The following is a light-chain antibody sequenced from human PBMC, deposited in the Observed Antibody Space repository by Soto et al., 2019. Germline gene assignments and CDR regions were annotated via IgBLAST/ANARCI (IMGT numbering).Light chain of an antibody. CDR1: QSVGSD. CDR2: GAY. V-gene: IGKV3-15*01. CDR3: QQRYNWPWT. J-gene: IGKJ1*01. Sequence: EIVLTQSPAILCVSPGDRGTVSCMASQSVGSDLAWYQQKPGRSPRLLIYGAYSRATGIPARFSGSGSGTDFTLTISSLEPEDCAVYFCQQRYNWPWTFGPGTKVEIK.